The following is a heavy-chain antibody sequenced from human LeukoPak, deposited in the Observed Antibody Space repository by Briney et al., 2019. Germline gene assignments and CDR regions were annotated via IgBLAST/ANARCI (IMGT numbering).Heavy chain of an antibody. D-gene: IGHD3-22*01. V-gene: IGHV4-4*07. CDR1: GDSINSYS. CDR3: ARDPTRYYDTSGYPYYFDY. J-gene: IGHJ4*02. Sequence: SETLSLTCTVAGDSINSYSWIWIRQPAGKGLEWIGRIFTSGSTNYNPSLKSRVTMSVDTSKNQFPLKLTSVTAADTAVYYCARDPTRYYDTSGYPYYFDYWGQGALVTVSS. CDR2: IFTSGST.